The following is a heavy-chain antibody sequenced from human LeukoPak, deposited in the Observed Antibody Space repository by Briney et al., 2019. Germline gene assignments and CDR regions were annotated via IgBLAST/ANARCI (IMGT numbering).Heavy chain of an antibody. CDR2: IYYSGST. D-gene: IGHD6-19*01. V-gene: IGHV4-59*01. J-gene: IGHJ6*03. CDR1: GGSISSYY. Sequence: PSETLSLTCTVSGGSISSYYWSWIRQPPGKGLEWIGYIYYSGSTNYNPSLKSRVTISVDTSKNQFSLKLSSVTAADTAVYYCARSLGYSSGWYGFEDYYYYMDVWGKGTTVTVSS. CDR3: ARSLGYSSGWYGFEDYYYYMDV.